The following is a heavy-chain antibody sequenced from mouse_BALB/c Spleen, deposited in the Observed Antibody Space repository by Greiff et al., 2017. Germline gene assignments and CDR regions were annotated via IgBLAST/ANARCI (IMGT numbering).Heavy chain of an antibody. CDR1: GFTFSSYA. J-gene: IGHJ3*01. CDR2: ISSGGST. D-gene: IGHD2-4*01. Sequence: EVQGVESGGGLVKPGGSLKLSCAASGFTFSSYAMSWVRQTQEKRLEWVASISSGGSTYYPDSVKGRFTISRDNARNILYLQMSSLRSEDTAMYYCARRVYYDYDAFAYWGQGTLVTVSA. CDR3: ARRVYYDYDAFAY. V-gene: IGHV5-6-5*01.